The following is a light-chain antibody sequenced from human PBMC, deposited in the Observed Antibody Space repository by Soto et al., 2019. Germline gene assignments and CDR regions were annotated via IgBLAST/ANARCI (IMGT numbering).Light chain of an antibody. CDR2: GAS. V-gene: IGKV3-15*01. CDR3: QKYNQWPWT. J-gene: IGKJ1*01. CDR1: QSVSSN. Sequence: EIVMTQSPATLSVSPGERATLSCRASQSVSSNLAWYQQKPGQAPRLLIYGASTRATGIPARFSGSGSGTEFTLTISSLQSEDFAVYYCQKYNQWPWTFGPGTKVDIK.